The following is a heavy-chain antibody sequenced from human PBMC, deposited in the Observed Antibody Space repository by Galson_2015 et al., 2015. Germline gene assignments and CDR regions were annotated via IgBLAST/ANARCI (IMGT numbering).Heavy chain of an antibody. V-gene: IGHV3-74*01. CDR3: ARDAGIYSSSWNFDY. D-gene: IGHD6-13*01. Sequence: SLRLSCAASGFTFSSYWMHWVRQAPGKGLVWVSRINSDGSSTSYADSVKGRFTISRDNAKNTLYLQMNSLRAEDTAVYYCARDAGIYSSSWNFDYWGQGTLVTVSS. CDR1: GFTFSSYW. CDR2: INSDGSST. J-gene: IGHJ4*02.